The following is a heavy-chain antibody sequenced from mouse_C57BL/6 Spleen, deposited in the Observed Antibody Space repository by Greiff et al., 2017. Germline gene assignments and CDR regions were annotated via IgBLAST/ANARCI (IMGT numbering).Heavy chain of an antibody. Sequence: VQLQQSGAELVKPGASVKISCKASGYAFSSYWMNWVNQRPGKGLEWIGQIYPGDGDTNYNGKFKGKATLTADKSSSTAYMQLSSLTSEDSAVYFCARRDGYDDFFAYWGQGTLVTVSA. D-gene: IGHD2-2*01. CDR3: ARRDGYDDFFAY. V-gene: IGHV1-80*01. J-gene: IGHJ3*01. CDR2: IYPGDGDT. CDR1: GYAFSSYW.